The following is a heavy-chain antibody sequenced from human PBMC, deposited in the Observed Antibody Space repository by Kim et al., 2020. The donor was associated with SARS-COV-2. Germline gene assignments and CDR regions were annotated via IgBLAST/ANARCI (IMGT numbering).Heavy chain of an antibody. D-gene: IGHD6-13*01. J-gene: IGHJ4*02. CDR1: GGSISSSY. CDR3: AGVREGGSSWEFFDY. V-gene: IGHV4-59*01. CDR2: MYYIGSA. Sequence: SETLSLTCTVSGGSISSSYWSWIRQPPGKGLEWIGYMYYIGSATYNPSLKSRVTIKVDTSKNQSSLRLRSVTAEDTAVYFCAGVREGGSSWEFFDYWGQG.